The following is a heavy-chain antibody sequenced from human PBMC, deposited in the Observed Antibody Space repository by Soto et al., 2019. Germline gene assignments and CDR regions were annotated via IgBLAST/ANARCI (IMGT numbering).Heavy chain of an antibody. CDR2: IYYSGST. Sequence: SQTLSLTCTVSGGSISSSSYYWGWIRQPPGKGLEWIGSIYYSGSTYYNPSLKSRVTISVDTSKNQFSLKLSSVTAADTAVYYCARTPTQQLVPNWFDPWGQGTLVTVSS. CDR1: GGSISSSSYY. CDR3: ARTPTQQLVPNWFDP. J-gene: IGHJ5*02. V-gene: IGHV4-39*01. D-gene: IGHD6-13*01.